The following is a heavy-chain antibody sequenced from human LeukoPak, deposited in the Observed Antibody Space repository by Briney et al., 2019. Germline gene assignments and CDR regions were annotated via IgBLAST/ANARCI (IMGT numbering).Heavy chain of an antibody. D-gene: IGHD3-22*01. Sequence: SETLSLTCTVSGGSISSSSYSWSWIRQPAGKGLEWIGRIYTSGSTNYNPSLKSRVTISVDTSKNQFSLKLSSVTAADTAVYYCAREKIGYYDGSGRGWFDPWGQGTLVTVSS. CDR1: GGSISSSSYS. J-gene: IGHJ5*02. V-gene: IGHV4-61*02. CDR3: AREKIGYYDGSGRGWFDP. CDR2: IYTSGST.